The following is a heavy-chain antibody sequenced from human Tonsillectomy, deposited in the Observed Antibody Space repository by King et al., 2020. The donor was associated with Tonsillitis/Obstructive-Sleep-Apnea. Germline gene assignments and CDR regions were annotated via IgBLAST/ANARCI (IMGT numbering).Heavy chain of an antibody. D-gene: IGHD6-13*01. CDR3: ASLLSSTIDY. CDR1: AGSISSSSYY. Sequence: QLQESGPGLVKPSETLSLTCTVPAGSISSSSYYWGWIRQPPGKGLEGIGSIFYSGRTYYNQSLKSRVTISLDTSKNQFSLKLSSVTAADTAVYYCASLLSSTIDYWGQGTLVTVSS. CDR2: IFYSGRT. J-gene: IGHJ4*02. V-gene: IGHV4-39*01.